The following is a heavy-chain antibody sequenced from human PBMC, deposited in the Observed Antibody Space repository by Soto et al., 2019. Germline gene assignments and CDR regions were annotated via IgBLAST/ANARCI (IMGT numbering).Heavy chain of an antibody. CDR3: ARYFDHLYNFDY. CDR2: IYYRGVT. Sequence: SETLSLTCTVSGGSISSSSYYWGWIRQPPGKGLEWIGNIYYRGVTYYNPSLKSRVAISVDTSKNQFSLKLSSVTAADTAVYYCARYFDHLYNFDYWGQGTVVTVSS. V-gene: IGHV4-39*01. D-gene: IGHD3-9*01. J-gene: IGHJ4*02. CDR1: GGSISSSSYY.